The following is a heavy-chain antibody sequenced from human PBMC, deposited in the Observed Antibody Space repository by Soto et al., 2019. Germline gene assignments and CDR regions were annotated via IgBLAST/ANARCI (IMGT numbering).Heavy chain of an antibody. CDR1: GYKVSTWHNFTSYW. D-gene: IGHD3-10*01. V-gene: IGHV5-51*01. CDR3: AKVRGSGGKLWFGELPTPFFDY. J-gene: IGHJ4*02. Sequence: GESLKISCMGSGYKVSTWHNFTSYWIAWVRQMPGEGLEWMGIIYPGDSDTRYSPSFQGQVTISADKSISTAYLQWSSLKASDTAMYYCAKVRGSGGKLWFGELPTPFFDYWGQGTLVTVSS. CDR2: IYPGDSDT.